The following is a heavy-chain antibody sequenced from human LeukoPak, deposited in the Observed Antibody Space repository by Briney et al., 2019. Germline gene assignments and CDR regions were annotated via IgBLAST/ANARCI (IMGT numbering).Heavy chain of an antibody. CDR3: ARGTLYSGWSYYFDS. CDR2: IYTSGST. CDR1: GGSISSGSYY. D-gene: IGHD6-19*01. J-gene: IGHJ4*02. V-gene: IGHV4-61*02. Sequence: TSQTLSLTCTVSGGSISSGSYYWSWIRQPAGTGLEWIGRIYTSGSTNYNPSLKSRVTISVDNSNNKFSLRLSSVTAADTALYYCARGTLYSGWSYYFDSWGQGTLVTVSS.